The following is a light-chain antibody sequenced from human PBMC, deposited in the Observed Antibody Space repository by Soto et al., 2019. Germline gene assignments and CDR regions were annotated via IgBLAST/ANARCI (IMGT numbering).Light chain of an antibody. CDR2: NTS. J-gene: IGKJ1*01. CDR1: QSISSW. CDR3: HQYNSHWT. Sequence: IQVSLSPSTVSGSMGDRVTITCRASQSISSWLAWYQQKPRTAPKLLIYNTSILENGVPSRFSGSGSAKEFTLSISSLQPDDFATYYCHQYNSHWTFGQGTQVDIK. V-gene: IGKV1-5*03.